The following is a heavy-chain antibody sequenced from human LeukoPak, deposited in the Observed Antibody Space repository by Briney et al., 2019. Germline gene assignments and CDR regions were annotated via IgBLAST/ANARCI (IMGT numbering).Heavy chain of an antibody. CDR2: IYSGGST. J-gene: IGHJ6*03. CDR1: AFTVTSNY. CDR3: ARDKTILWFGETRNRYYYSMDV. Sequence: AGSLRLSCAAAAFTVTSNYMGWVRQAPGKVLEWVSVIYSGGSTYYADSVKGRFTISRDNSKNTLYPQMHRLRAEATAVYYCARDKTILWFGETRNRYYYSMDVWGKGTTVTVSS. D-gene: IGHD3-10*01. V-gene: IGHV3-66*02.